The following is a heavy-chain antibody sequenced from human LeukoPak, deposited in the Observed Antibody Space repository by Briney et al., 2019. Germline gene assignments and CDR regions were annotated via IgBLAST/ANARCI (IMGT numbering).Heavy chain of an antibody. CDR3: ARVLSNWNYHDY. V-gene: IGHV1-2*02. J-gene: IGHJ4*02. CDR1: GYTFTGYY. D-gene: IGHD1-1*01. Sequence: ASVKVSCKASGYTFTGYYMHWVRQAPGQGLEWMGWINPNSGGTNYAQKFQGRFTMTRDTSISTAYMELSRLRSDDTAVYYCARVLSNWNYHDYWGQGTLVTVSS. CDR2: INPNSGGT.